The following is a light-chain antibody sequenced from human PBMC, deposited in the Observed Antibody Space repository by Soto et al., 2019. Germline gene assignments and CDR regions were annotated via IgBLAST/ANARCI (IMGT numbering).Light chain of an antibody. Sequence: IVLTQSPGTLSLSPGERAILSCRASMSVISSYLSWYQQKPGQAPRLLVYGASSRATGIPDRFSGSGSGTDFTLTISRLEPEDFAVYYCQQYGSSPSITFGQGTRREIK. CDR2: GAS. CDR1: MSVISSY. CDR3: QQYGSSPSIT. J-gene: IGKJ5*01. V-gene: IGKV3-20*01.